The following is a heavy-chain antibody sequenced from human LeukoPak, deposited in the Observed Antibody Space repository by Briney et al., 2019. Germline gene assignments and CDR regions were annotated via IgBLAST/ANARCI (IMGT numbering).Heavy chain of an antibody. CDR2: INPDSGGT. CDR1: GYTFTGYY. D-gene: IGHD6-6*01. J-gene: IGHJ4*02. V-gene: IGHV1-2*02. CDR3: ARRSIAALRFDY. Sequence: ASVKVSCKASGYTFTGYYMHWVRQAPGQGLEWMGWINPDSGGTNYAQKFQGRVTMTRDTSISTAYMELSRLRSDDTAVYYCARRSIAALRFDYWGQGTLVTVTS.